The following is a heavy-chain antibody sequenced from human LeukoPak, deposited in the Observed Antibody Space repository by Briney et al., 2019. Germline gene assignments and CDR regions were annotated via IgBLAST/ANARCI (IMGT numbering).Heavy chain of an antibody. D-gene: IGHD4-17*01. V-gene: IGHV4-34*01. J-gene: IGHJ2*01. CDR3: ARRTVTTFGYFDL. Sequence: PSETLSLTCAVYGGSFSDYYWSWIRQPPGKGLEWIGEINHSGSTNYNPPLKSRVTISVDTSKNQFSLKLTSVTAADTAVYYCARRTVTTFGYFDLWGRGTLVTVSS. CDR2: INHSGST. CDR1: GGSFSDYY.